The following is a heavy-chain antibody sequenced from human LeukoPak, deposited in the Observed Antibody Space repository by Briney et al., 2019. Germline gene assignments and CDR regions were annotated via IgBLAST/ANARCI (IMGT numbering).Heavy chain of an antibody. J-gene: IGHJ4*02. CDR2: INPNSGGT. CDR1: GYTFTGYY. V-gene: IGHV1-2*06. D-gene: IGHD4-23*01. Sequence: ASVKVSRKASGYTFTGYYMHWVRQAPGQGLEWMGRINPNSGGTNYAQKFQRRVTITRDTSISTPYMELRWLSSDDTAVYLCARKDSGGFDNWGQGTLVTVSS. CDR3: ARKDSGGFDN.